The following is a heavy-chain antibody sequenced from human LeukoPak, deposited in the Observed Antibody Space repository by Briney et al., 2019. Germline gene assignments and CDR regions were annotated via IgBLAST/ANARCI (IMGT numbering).Heavy chain of an antibody. CDR1: GGSISSYY. V-gene: IGHV4-59*01. D-gene: IGHD2-2*01. Sequence: SETLSLTCTVSGGSISSYYLSWIRQPPGKGLEWIGYTYYSGSTNYNPSLKSRVTISVDTSKNQFSLKLSSVTAADTAVYYCARADCSSTSCYFPGAFDIWGQGTMVTVSS. J-gene: IGHJ3*02. CDR2: TYYSGST. CDR3: ARADCSSTSCYFPGAFDI.